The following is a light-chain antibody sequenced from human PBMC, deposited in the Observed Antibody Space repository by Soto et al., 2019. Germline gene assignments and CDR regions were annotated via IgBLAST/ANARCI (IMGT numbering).Light chain of an antibody. Sequence: EIVMTQSPATLSVSPGERATLSCRASQSVTSSYLAWYQQKPGQAPRLLIYGASNRATGISDRFSGSGSGTDFTLTISRLEPEDFAVYFCQQYDKSPLFGGGTKVEIK. CDR1: QSVTSSY. V-gene: IGKV3-20*01. J-gene: IGKJ4*01. CDR3: QQYDKSPL. CDR2: GAS.